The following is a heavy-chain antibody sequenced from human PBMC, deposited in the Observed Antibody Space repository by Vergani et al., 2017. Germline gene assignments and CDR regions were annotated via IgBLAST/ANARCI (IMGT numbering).Heavy chain of an antibody. V-gene: IGHV4-31*03. J-gene: IGHJ6*03. Sequence: QVQLQESGPGLVKPSQTLSLTCSVSGAYVGSGGYYWCWVRQRPGMGLDWIGYIYYSGTTYYNPSLESRVTISLDTSENHLSLKLTAVTAEDTTVYYGVGREDYYMDVWGKGATVTVS. CDR2: IYYSGTT. CDR1: GAYVGSGGYY. CDR3: VGREDYYMDV.